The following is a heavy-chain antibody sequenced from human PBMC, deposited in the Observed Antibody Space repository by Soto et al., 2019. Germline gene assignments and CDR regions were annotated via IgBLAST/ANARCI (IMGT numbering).Heavy chain of an antibody. J-gene: IGHJ2*01. CDR1: GFTFSSYG. CDR2: IWHDGGNK. D-gene: IGHD3-22*01. V-gene: IGHV3-33*01. Sequence: GGSLRLSCAASGFTFSSYGMHWVRQAPGKGLEWVAFIWHDGGNKFYAESVKGRFTISRDNSKNTLYLQMTSLSAEDTAMYYCARDRYSYDSRAYQGVDWYFDLWGRGTLVTVSS. CDR3: ARDRYSYDSRAYQGVDWYFDL.